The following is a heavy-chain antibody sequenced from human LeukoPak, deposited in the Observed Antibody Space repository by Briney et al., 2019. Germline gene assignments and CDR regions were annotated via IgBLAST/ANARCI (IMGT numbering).Heavy chain of an antibody. Sequence: PSETLSLTCAVYGGSFSGYYWSWIRQPPGKGLGWIGEINHSGSTNYNPSLKSRVTISVDTSKDQFSLKLSSVTAADTAVYYCARDRLPLLWFGIFDYWGQGTLVTVSS. CDR1: GGSFSGYY. D-gene: IGHD3-10*01. CDR2: INHSGST. V-gene: IGHV4-34*01. CDR3: ARDRLPLLWFGIFDY. J-gene: IGHJ4*02.